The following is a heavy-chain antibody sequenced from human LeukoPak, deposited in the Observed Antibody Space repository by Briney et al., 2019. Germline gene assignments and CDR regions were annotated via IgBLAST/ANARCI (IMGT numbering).Heavy chain of an antibody. CDR1: GFTFSSYA. J-gene: IGHJ4*02. V-gene: IGHV3-30-3*01. CDR2: VSYDGSIK. CDR3: ARDHYSSGPYYFDY. Sequence: GGSLRLSCAASGFTFSSYALHWVRQAPNKGLEWVAIVSYDGSIKYYADSVKGRFTISRNNSKNTLYLQMNSLRAEDTAVYYCARDHYSSGPYYFDYWGQGTLVTVSS. D-gene: IGHD6-19*01.